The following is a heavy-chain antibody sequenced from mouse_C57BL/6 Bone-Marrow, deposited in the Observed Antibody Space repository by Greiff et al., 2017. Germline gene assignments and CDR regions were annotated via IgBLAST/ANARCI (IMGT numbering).Heavy chain of an antibody. J-gene: IGHJ1*03. CDR3: AKRGGSYWYFDV. Sequence: VQLQQSGPGLVQPSPSLSITCTVSGFSLTSYGVHWVRQPTGKGLEWLGVIWSGGSTDYNAAFISRLSISKDNSKSQVFCKMNSLQADDTAIYYCAKRGGSYWYFDVWGTGTTVTVSS. CDR2: IWSGGST. CDR1: GFSLTSYG. V-gene: IGHV2-4*01.